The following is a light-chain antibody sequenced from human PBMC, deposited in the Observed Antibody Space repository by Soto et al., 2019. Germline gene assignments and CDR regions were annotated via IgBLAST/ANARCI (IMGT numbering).Light chain of an antibody. V-gene: IGKV3-15*01. J-gene: IGKJ1*01. Sequence: EIVMIQSPVTLSMYQGERATLSCRAIQSVSSNLAWYQQKPGQAPSLLIYGAFTRATGIPARFSGTGSGTEFTLTISSLQSEDFALYYCQQYNDWPLTFGQGTKVDIK. CDR2: GAF. CDR3: QQYNDWPLT. CDR1: QSVSSN.